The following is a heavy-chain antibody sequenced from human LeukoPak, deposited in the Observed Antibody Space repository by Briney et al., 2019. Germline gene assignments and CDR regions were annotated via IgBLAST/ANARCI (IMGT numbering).Heavy chain of an antibody. D-gene: IGHD6-13*01. CDR2: IYYTGDT. J-gene: IGHJ4*02. CDR3: TRHPRIIAGNPYFDY. V-gene: IGHV4-59*08. Sequence: SETLSLTCTVSGVSISSYYWNWIRQAPGKGLEWIGYIYYTGDTKFNPSLMSRVTISLDTSKNQFSLKLTSVTAADTAVYYCTRHPRIIAGNPYFDYWGQGTVVTVSS. CDR1: GVSISSYY.